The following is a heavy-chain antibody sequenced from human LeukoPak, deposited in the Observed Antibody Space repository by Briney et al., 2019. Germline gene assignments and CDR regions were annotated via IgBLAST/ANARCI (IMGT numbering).Heavy chain of an antibody. CDR2: INAYNGKT. Sequence: ASVKVSCKASGYTFINFAINWGRQAPGQRPEWMGWINAYNGKTKYSQKFQGRVTITADESTSTAYMELSSLRSEDTAVYYCARDGSGSYRGTRWFDPWGQGTLVIVSS. V-gene: IGHV1-3*01. J-gene: IGHJ5*02. D-gene: IGHD1-26*01. CDR3: ARDGSGSYRGTRWFDP. CDR1: GYTFINFA.